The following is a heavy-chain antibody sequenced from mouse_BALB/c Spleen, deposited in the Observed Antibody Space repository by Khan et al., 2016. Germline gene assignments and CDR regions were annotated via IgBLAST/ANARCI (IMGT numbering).Heavy chain of an antibody. V-gene: IGHV1-62-2*01. CDR3: VRHEFTTAPFAY. Sequence: QVQLQPSGAELVKPGASVKLSCKASGYTFTECTIHWVKQRSGQGLEWIGWFYPESGSIKYNEKFKDKATLTADKSSSTVYMELRRLTSEDSAVYFCVRHEFTTAPFAYWGQGTLVTVSA. D-gene: IGHD1-2*01. J-gene: IGHJ3*01. CDR1: GYTFTECT. CDR2: FYPESGSI.